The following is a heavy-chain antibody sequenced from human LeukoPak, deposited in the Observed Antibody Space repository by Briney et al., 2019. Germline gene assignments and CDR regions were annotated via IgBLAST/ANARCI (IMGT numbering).Heavy chain of an antibody. D-gene: IGHD5/OR15-5a*01. V-gene: IGHV3-74*01. J-gene: IGHJ4*02. CDR1: GFTFSSNW. CDR3: AKDFPPRTSTRPEDYFDY. Sequence: GGSLRLSCAASGFTFSSNWMHWVRQAPGKGLVWVSRINSDGSRTSYADSVKGRFTISRDNAKNTLYLQMNSLRAEDTAVYYCAKDFPPRTSTRPEDYFDYWGQGTLVTVSP. CDR2: INSDGSRT.